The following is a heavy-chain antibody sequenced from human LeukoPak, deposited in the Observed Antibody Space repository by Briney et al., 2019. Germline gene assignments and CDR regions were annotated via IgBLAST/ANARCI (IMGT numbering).Heavy chain of an antibody. Sequence: SETLSLTCTVSGGSISSYYWSWIRQPPGKGLEWIGYIYYSGSTNYNPSLKSRVTTSVDTSKNQFSLKLSSVTAADTAVYYCVGARTAMVLRAKWFDPWGQGTLVTVSS. CDR3: VGARTAMVLRAKWFDP. CDR2: IYYSGST. J-gene: IGHJ5*02. D-gene: IGHD5-18*01. V-gene: IGHV4-59*01. CDR1: GGSISSYY.